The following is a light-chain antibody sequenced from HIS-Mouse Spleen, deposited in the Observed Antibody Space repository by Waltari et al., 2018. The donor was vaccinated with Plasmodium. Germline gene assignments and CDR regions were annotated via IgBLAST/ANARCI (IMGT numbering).Light chain of an antibody. CDR3: YSTDSSGNHRV. J-gene: IGLJ3*02. CDR1: PLPKKY. V-gene: IGLV3-10*01. CDR2: EDS. Sequence: SYELTQPPSVSVSPGQTARITCPGEPLPKKYAYWYQQKSGQAPVLVIYEDSKRPPGIPERFSGSSSGTMATLTISGAQVEDEADYYCYSTDSSGNHRVFGGGTKLTVL.